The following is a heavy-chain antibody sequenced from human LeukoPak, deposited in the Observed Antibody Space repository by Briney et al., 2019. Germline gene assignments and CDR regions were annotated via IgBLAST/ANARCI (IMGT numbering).Heavy chain of an antibody. V-gene: IGHV4-31*03. J-gene: IGHJ5*02. CDR2: IYYSGST. CDR1: GGSINSGGYY. D-gene: IGHD2-15*01. CDR3: ARQEYCSGGSCYTWFDP. Sequence: SETLSLTCTVSGGSINSGGYYWSWIRQHPGKGLEWIGYIYYSGSTYYNPSLKSRVTISVDTSKNQFSLKLSSVTAADTAVYYCARQEYCSGGSCYTWFDPWGQGTLVIVSS.